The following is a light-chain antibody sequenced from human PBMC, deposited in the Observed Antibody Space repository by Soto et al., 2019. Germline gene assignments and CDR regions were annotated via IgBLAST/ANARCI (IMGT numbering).Light chain of an antibody. CDR2: GAS. J-gene: IGKJ1*01. CDR1: QSVSSN. Sequence: EIVMTQSPATLSVSPGERATLSCRASQSVSSNLAWYQQKPAQAPRLLIYGASTRATGIPARFSGSGSGTEFNLTISSLQSEDFAVYYCQQYNNWPWTFGQGTKVEIK. CDR3: QQYNNWPWT. V-gene: IGKV3-15*01.